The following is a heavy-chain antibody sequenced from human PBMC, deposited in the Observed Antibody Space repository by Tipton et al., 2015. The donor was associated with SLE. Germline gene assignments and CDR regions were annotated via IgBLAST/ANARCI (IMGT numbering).Heavy chain of an antibody. D-gene: IGHD6-13*01. V-gene: IGHV4-31*03. J-gene: IGHJ4*02. CDR1: GGSISSGGYY. Sequence: TLSLTCTVSGGSISSGGYYWSWIRQHPGKGLEWIGYIYYSGSTYYNPSLKSRVTISVDASKNQFSLKLSSVTAADTAVYYCASGYSSSSAQLWGQGTLVTVSS. CDR3: ASGYSSSSAQL. CDR2: IYYSGST.